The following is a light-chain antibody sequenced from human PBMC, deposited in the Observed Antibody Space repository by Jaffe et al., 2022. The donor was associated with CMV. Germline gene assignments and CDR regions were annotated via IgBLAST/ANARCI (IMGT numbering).Light chain of an antibody. Sequence: DIQMTQSPSTLSASVGDRVTITCRASQSINTWLAWYQQKPGKAPKVLIYQASILESGVPSRFSGSGSGTEFTLTITTLQPDDFATYHCQQFYSYPWTFGQGTKVEIK. CDR1: QSINTW. J-gene: IGKJ1*01. CDR2: QAS. V-gene: IGKV1-5*03. CDR3: QQFYSYPWT.